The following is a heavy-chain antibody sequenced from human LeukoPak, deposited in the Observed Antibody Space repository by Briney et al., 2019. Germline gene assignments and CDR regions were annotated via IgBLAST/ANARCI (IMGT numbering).Heavy chain of an antibody. J-gene: IGHJ1*01. CDR1: GYTLTELS. V-gene: IGHV1-24*01. Sequence: GASVKVSCKVSGYTLTELSMHWVRQAPGKGLEWMGGFDPEDGETIYAQKFQGRVTTTEDTSTDTAYMELSSLRSEDTAVYYCATDLPYSSGWYRRRTPQQEYFQHWGQGTLVTVSS. CDR2: FDPEDGET. D-gene: IGHD6-19*01. CDR3: ATDLPYSSGWYRRRTPQQEYFQH.